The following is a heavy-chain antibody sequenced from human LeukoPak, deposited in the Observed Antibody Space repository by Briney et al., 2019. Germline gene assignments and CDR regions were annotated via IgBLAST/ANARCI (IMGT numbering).Heavy chain of an antibody. D-gene: IGHD2-2*02. V-gene: IGHV4-4*07. Sequence: SETLSLTCTVSGGSISSYYWSWIRQPAGKGLEWIGRIYTSGSTNSNPSLKSRVTMSVDTSKSQCSLKRSSVTAADTAVYYCARIQLGYCSSTSCYNLPGVRFDPWGQGTLVTVSS. J-gene: IGHJ5*02. CDR3: ARIQLGYCSSTSCYNLPGVRFDP. CDR1: GGSISSYY. CDR2: IYTSGST.